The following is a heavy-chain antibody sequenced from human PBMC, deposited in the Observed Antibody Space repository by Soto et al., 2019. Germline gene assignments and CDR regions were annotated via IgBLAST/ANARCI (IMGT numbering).Heavy chain of an antibody. CDR2: IIPILGET. CDR3: ARGLGGRMDD. CDR1: GTIFSSYT. J-gene: IGHJ6*02. D-gene: IGHD3-16*01. Sequence: QVQLVQSGAEVKKPGSSVRVSCKASGTIFSSYTISWVRQAPGQGLAWMGRIIPILGETNSAQKFQDRVTLTADKSTHTAYMELNSLRLEDTAVYYCARGLGGRMDDWGQGTTVIVSS. V-gene: IGHV1-69*08.